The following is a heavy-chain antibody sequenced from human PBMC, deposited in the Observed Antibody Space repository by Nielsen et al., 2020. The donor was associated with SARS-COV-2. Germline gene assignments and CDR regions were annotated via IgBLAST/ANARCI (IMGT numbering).Heavy chain of an antibody. CDR1: GYRSSTYG. CDR3: ARVDPYDSSGYYFDY. Sequence: SVKVSCKASGYRSSTYGFSWVRQAPGQGLEWMGGIIPIFGTANYAQKFQGRVTITADESTSTAYMELSSLRSEDTAVYYCARVDPYDSSGYYFDYWGQGTLVTVSS. V-gene: IGHV1-69*13. CDR2: IIPIFGTA. J-gene: IGHJ4*02. D-gene: IGHD3-22*01.